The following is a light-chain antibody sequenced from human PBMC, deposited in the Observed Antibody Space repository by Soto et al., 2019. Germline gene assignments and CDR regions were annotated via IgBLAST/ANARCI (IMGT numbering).Light chain of an antibody. J-gene: IGKJ3*01. V-gene: IGKV2-28*01. CDR1: QSLLHRNGTNY. CDR2: LAS. Sequence: DIVMTQSPLSLSVTPGEAASISCRCTQSLLHRNGTNYLDWYLQKPGQSPQLLISLASNRASGVPDRFSGSGSGTDFILHISRVEAEDVGVYYCMQALQTSFTFGPGTKVDL. CDR3: MQALQTSFT.